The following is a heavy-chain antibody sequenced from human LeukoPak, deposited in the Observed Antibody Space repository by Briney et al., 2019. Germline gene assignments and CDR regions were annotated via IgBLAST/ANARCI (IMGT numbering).Heavy chain of an antibody. D-gene: IGHD6-13*01. Sequence: GASVKVSCKASGCTFTGYYMHWVRQAPGQGLEWMGWINPNTDNDVRYAQNFRGRITVTRDTSISTAYMELSSLTSDDTALYYCARGGYSSSLYDIWGQGSLVTVSS. CDR1: GCTFTGYY. CDR2: INPNTDNDV. V-gene: IGHV1-2*02. CDR3: ARGGYSSSLYDI. J-gene: IGHJ4*02.